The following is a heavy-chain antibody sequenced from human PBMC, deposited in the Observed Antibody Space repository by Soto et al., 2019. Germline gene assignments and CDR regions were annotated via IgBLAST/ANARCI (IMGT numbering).Heavy chain of an antibody. CDR1: GFTFSSCA. Sequence: EVQLLESGGGLVQPGGSLRLSCAASGFTFSSCAMGWVRQSPGKGLEWVSGLSGNGGSTYYADSVKGWFTICRDTSKNTLYRQMDSLGAEDTAIYYCAKVVGDGNDYYDFWGQGTLVTVSS. D-gene: IGHD3-22*01. J-gene: IGHJ4*02. CDR2: LSGNGGST. CDR3: AKVVGDGNDYYDF. V-gene: IGHV3-23*01.